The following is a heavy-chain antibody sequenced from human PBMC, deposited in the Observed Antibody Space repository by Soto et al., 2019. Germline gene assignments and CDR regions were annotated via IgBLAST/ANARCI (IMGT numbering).Heavy chain of an antibody. Sequence: GGSLRLSCAASGFTFSSYWMHWVRQAPGKGLVWVSRINSDGSSTSYADSVKGRFTISRDNAKNTLYLQMNSLRAEDTAVYYCARDSEIQEWLQWFDPWGQGTLVTVSS. D-gene: IGHD3-3*01. J-gene: IGHJ5*02. CDR1: GFTFSSYW. CDR3: ARDSEIQEWLQWFDP. V-gene: IGHV3-74*01. CDR2: INSDGSST.